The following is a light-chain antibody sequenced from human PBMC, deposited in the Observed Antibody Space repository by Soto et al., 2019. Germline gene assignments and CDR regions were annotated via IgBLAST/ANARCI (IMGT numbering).Light chain of an antibody. J-gene: IGLJ3*02. CDR1: SRHASYG. CDR3: QTWGPGIRV. V-gene: IGLV4-69*01. Sequence: QLVLTQSPSASASLGASVKLTCSLSSRHASYGIAWHQQQPEKGPRFLLKLDTDGSHIRGDGIPDRFSGSISGAERYLTISSLQSEDEAYYYCQTWGPGIRVFGGGTKLTVL. CDR2: LDTDGSH.